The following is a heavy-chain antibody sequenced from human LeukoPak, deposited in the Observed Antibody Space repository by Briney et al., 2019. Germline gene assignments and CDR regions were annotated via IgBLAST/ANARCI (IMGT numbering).Heavy chain of an antibody. Sequence: SETLSLTCTVSGGSISSYHWSWIRQPPGKGLEWIGYIYDSGNTNYNPSLKSRVTISVDTSKNQFSLKLSSVTAADTAVYYCASSFYDFWSGHYYYYMDVWGKGTTVTVSS. CDR3: ASSFYDFWSGHYYYYMDV. D-gene: IGHD3-3*01. CDR1: GGSISSYH. V-gene: IGHV4-59*01. CDR2: IYDSGNT. J-gene: IGHJ6*03.